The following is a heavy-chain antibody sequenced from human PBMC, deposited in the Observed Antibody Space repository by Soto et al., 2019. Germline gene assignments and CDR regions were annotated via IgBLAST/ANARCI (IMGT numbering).Heavy chain of an antibody. CDR3: ARTPDYYDSSGYFDY. CDR1: GGSISSGGYY. D-gene: IGHD3-22*01. CDR2: IYYSGST. J-gene: IGHJ4*02. V-gene: IGHV4-31*03. Sequence: PSETLSLTCTVSGGSISSGGYYWSWIRQHPGKGLEWIGYIYYSGSTYYNPSLKSRVTISVDTSKNQFSLKLSSVTAADTAVYYCARTPDYYDSSGYFDYWGQGTLVTVSS.